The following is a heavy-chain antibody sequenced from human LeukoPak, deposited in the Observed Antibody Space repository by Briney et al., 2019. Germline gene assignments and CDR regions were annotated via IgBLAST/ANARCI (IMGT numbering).Heavy chain of an antibody. CDR1: GFTFSSYS. J-gene: IGHJ4*02. CDR3: TRSSGYHFDY. Sequence: GGSLRLSCAASGFTFSSYSMNWVRQAPGKGLEWVSYLGGSSSAIYYADSVKGRFTISRDNAKNSPYLQMNSLRAEDTAVYYCTRSSGYHFDYWGRGTLVTVSS. V-gene: IGHV3-48*04. D-gene: IGHD3-22*01. CDR2: LGGSSSAI.